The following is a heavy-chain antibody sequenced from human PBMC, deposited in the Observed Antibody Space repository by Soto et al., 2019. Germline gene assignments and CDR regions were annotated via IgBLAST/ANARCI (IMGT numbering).Heavy chain of an antibody. CDR3: ARGPTSERHYYYYGMEV. CDR2: IIPIFGTA. J-gene: IGHJ6*02. Sequence: QVQLVQSGAEVKKPGSSVKVSCKASGGTFSSYAISWVRQAPGQGLEWMGGIIPIFGTANYAQKFQGRVTITEDESTSTAYMELSSLRSEDTAVYYCARGPTSERHYYYYGMEVWGQGTTVTVSS. CDR1: GGTFSSYA. D-gene: IGHD1-1*01. V-gene: IGHV1-69*01.